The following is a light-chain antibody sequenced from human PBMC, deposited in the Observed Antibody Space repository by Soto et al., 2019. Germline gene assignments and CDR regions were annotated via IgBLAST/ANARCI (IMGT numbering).Light chain of an antibody. CDR1: SSNIGAGYE. J-gene: IGLJ1*01. Sequence: QSVLTQPPSVSAAPGQRVTISCPGSSSNIGAGYEVNWYQHLPGAAPKLLSYGNTNRPSGVPDRFSGSKSGTSASLAITGLQAEDEADYYCQSYESSLSALYVFGTGTKVTVL. V-gene: IGLV1-40*01. CDR3: QSYESSLSALYV. CDR2: GNT.